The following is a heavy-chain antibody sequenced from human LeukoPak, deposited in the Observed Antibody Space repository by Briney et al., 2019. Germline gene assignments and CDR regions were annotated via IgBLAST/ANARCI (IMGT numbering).Heavy chain of an antibody. V-gene: IGHV3-30*03. CDR1: GFIFSDYG. D-gene: IGHD3-3*01. Sequence: GGSLRLSCVASGFIFSDYGIQWVRQAPGKGLEWVAVIAYDGNNTYYGDSVRGRFTISRDNAKNSLFLQMNSVRVEDTAVYYCARERHGFWSGVLQKWGQGTLVTVSS. J-gene: IGHJ4*02. CDR2: IAYDGNNT. CDR3: ARERHGFWSGVLQK.